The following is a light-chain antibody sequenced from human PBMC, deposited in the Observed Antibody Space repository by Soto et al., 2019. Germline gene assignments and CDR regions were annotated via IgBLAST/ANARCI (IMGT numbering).Light chain of an antibody. CDR3: NSYTSTSTYV. J-gene: IGLJ1*01. V-gene: IGLV2-14*01. CDR1: SSDVGGYNY. CDR2: EVG. Sequence: QSVLTQPASVSGSPGQSITISCTGTSSDVGGYNYVSWYQLHPGKAPKLMIYEVGNRPSGVSNRFPGSKSGNTASLTISGLQAEDEADYYCNSYTSTSTYVFGTGTRSPS.